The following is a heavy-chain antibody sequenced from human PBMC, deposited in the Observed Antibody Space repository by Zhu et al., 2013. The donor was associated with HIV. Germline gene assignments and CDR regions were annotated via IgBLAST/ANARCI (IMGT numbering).Heavy chain of an antibody. CDR2: INPSGGST. CDR3: ARDPALTTARPNYYYYMDV. J-gene: IGHJ6*03. V-gene: IGHV1-46*01. D-gene: IGHD6-6*01. CDR1: GYTFTSYY. Sequence: QVQLVQSGAEVKKPGASVKVSCKASGYTFTSYYMHWVRQAPGQGLEWMAIINPSGGSTSYAQKFQGRVTMTRDTSTSTAYMELRSLRSDDTAVYYCARDPALTTARPNYYYYMDVWGKGTTVTVSS.